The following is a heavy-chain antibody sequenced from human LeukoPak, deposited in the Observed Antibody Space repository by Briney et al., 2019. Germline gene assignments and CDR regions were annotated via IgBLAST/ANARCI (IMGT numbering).Heavy chain of an antibody. CDR2: VYYTGST. D-gene: IGHD2-15*01. CDR1: GGSISSDTCY. Sequence: SETLSLTCTVSGGSISSDTCYWGWIRQPPGKGLEWIGSVYYTGSTYYNPSLKSRVTISVDTSKNQFSLKLSSVTAADTAVYCCARKGYYYYYYGMDVRGQGTTVTVSS. V-gene: IGHV4-39*07. J-gene: IGHJ6*02. CDR3: ARKGYYYYYYGMDV.